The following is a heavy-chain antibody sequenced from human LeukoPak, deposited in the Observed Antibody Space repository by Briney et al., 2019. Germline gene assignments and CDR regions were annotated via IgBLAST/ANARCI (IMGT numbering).Heavy chain of an antibody. V-gene: IGHV3-33*01. CDR3: AVIHDAFDY. Sequence: GGSLRLSCAASGFTFSSYGMHWVRQAPGKGLEWVAVIWYDGSNKYYADSVKGRFTICRDNSKNTLYLQMNSLRAEDTAVYYCAVIHDAFDYWGQGTLVTVSS. D-gene: IGHD3-3*01. CDR1: GFTFSSYG. J-gene: IGHJ4*02. CDR2: IWYDGSNK.